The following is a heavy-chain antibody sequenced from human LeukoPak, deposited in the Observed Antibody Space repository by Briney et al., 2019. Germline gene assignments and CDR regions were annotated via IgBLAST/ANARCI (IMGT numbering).Heavy chain of an antibody. J-gene: IGHJ3*02. V-gene: IGHV3-21*01. D-gene: IGHD3-22*01. CDR2: ISSNSSYM. CDR3: ARDGDYYDSRGDAFDI. CDR1: RFTFSSYS. Sequence: GWSLRLACVPCRFTFSSYSMNWVRPAPAQGREWVSSISSNSSYMYYADSVKGRFTMSRDNAKNSLYLQMNSLRAEDTAVYYCARDGDYYDSRGDAFDIWGEGAMVSVAS.